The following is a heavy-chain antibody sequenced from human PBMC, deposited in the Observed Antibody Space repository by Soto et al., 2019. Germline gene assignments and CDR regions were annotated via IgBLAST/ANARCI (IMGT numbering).Heavy chain of an antibody. V-gene: IGHV1-18*01. CDR3: ARDSPPVDY. CDR1: GYTFTNYG. J-gene: IGHJ4*02. Sequence: QVQLVQSGAEVKKPGASVKVSCKASGYTFTNYGISWVRQAPGQGLEWMGWISAYNGNTNYAHKHQGRVTMPTDTSASTAYVELRSLRSDDTAVYYCARDSPPVDYWGQGTLVTVSS. CDR2: ISAYNGNT.